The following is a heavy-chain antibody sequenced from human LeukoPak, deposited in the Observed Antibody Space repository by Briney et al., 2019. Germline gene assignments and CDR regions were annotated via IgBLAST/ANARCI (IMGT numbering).Heavy chain of an antibody. CDR3: ARSDTHEGDY. CDR2: IYYSGST. V-gene: IGHV4-59*08. J-gene: IGHJ4*02. CDR1: GGSISSYY. Sequence: SETLSLTCTVSGGSISSYYWSWIRQPPGKGLEWIGYIYYSGSTNYNPSLKSRVTISVDTSKNQFSPKLSSVTAADTAVYYCARSDTHEGDYWGQGTLVTVSS. D-gene: IGHD5-18*01.